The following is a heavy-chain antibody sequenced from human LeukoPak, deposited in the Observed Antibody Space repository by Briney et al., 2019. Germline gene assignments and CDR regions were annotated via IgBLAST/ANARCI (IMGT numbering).Heavy chain of an antibody. CDR1: GFTFSSYA. CDR3: AKWAGSMVRGVIAIDY. D-gene: IGHD3-10*01. CDR2: ISGSGGST. J-gene: IGHJ4*02. Sequence: GGSLRLSCAASGFTFSSYAMSWVRQAPGKGLEWVSAISGSGGSTYYADSVKGRFTISRDNSKNTLYLQMNSLRAEDTAVYYCAKWAGSMVRGVIAIDYWGEGTLVTASS. V-gene: IGHV3-23*01.